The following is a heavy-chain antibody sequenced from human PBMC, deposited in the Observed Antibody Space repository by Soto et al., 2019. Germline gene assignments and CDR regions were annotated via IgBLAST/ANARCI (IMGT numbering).Heavy chain of an antibody. CDR1: GFTFSDHY. CDR2: ISSRNTYT. Sequence: QVELVESGGGLVKPGGSLRLSCAASGFTFSDHYMSWIRQAPGKGLEWLSYISSRNTYTDYADSVKGRFTISRDNARNSLFLHRNSLRADDTAVYYCARSMKGGKNFDYWGQGTLVTVSS. J-gene: IGHJ4*02. D-gene: IGHD1-26*01. CDR3: ARSMKGGKNFDY. V-gene: IGHV3-11*05.